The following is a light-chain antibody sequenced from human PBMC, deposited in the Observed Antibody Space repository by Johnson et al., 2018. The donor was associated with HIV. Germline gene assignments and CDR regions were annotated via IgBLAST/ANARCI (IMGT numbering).Light chain of an antibody. CDR2: DNN. Sequence: QSVLTQPPSVSAAPGQKVTISCSGSSSNIGNNYVSWYQQLPGTAPKLLIYDNNKRPSGIPDRFSGSKSGTSATLGITGLQTGDEADYYCGTWDSSLSIYVFGIGTKLTFL. CDR3: GTWDSSLSIYV. CDR1: SSNIGNNY. J-gene: IGLJ1*01. V-gene: IGLV1-51*01.